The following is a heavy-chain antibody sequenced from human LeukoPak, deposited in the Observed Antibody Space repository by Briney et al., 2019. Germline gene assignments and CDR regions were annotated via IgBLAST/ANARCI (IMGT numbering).Heavy chain of an antibody. V-gene: IGHV1-69*05. J-gene: IGHJ4*02. D-gene: IGHD1-26*01. CDR1: GGTFSSYA. Sequence: ASVKVSCKASGGTFSSYAISWVRQAPGQGLEWMGGIIPIFGTANYAQKFQGRVTITTDESTSTAYMELSSLRSEDTAVYYCAREVGARKALDYWDQGTLVTVSS. CDR3: AREVGARKALDY. CDR2: IIPIFGTA.